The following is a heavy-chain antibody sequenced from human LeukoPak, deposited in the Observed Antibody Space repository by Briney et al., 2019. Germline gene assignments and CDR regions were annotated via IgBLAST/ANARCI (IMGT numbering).Heavy chain of an antibody. Sequence: PGGSLRLSCAASGFTFSSYGMNWVRQAPGKGLEWVSSISSSSSYIHYADSVKGRFTISRDKSRNTLYLQMNSLRAEDTAVYYCYCGSGSNFDYWGQGTLVTVSS. V-gene: IGHV3-21*04. J-gene: IGHJ4*02. CDR2: ISSSSSYI. CDR3: YCGSGSNFDY. CDR1: GFTFSSYG. D-gene: IGHD3-10*01.